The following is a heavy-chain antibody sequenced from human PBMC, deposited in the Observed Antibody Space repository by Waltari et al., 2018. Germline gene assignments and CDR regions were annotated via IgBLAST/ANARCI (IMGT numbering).Heavy chain of an antibody. CDR1: GFTFSSYE. J-gene: IGHJ5*02. Sequence: EVQLVESGGGLVQPGGSLRLSCAASGFTFSSYEMNWVCQAPGKGREWVSYISSSGSTIYYADSVKGRFTISRDNAKNSLYLQMNSLRAEETAVYYCARDSGGPTYYDCWSGQGGWFDPWGQGTLVTVSS. CDR3: ARDSGGPTYYDCWSGQGGWFDP. D-gene: IGHD3-3*01. V-gene: IGHV3-48*03. CDR2: ISSSGSTI.